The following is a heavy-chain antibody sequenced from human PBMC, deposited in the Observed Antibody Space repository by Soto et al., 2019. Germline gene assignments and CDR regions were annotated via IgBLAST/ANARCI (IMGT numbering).Heavy chain of an antibody. CDR1: GFTFSSYG. D-gene: IGHD5-18*01. CDR2: ISYDGSNK. Sequence: GGSLRLSCAASGFTFSSYGMHWVRQAPGKGLEWVAVISYDGSNKYYADSVKGRFTISRDNSKNTLYLQMNSLRAEDTAVYYCAKSTYGNVGYSYGSSLDYWGQGTLVTVSS. J-gene: IGHJ4*02. V-gene: IGHV3-30*18. CDR3: AKSTYGNVGYSYGSSLDY.